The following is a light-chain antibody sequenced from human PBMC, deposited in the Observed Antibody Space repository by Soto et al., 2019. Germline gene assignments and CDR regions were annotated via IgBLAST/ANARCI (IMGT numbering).Light chain of an antibody. J-gene: IGKJ1*01. CDR3: QQSFRRWT. Sequence: DIQMTQSPSSLSASVGDIITMTCRASQRISRKLNWYQQRPGKAPKLLIYAASSLQSGVPSRFSGSGSGTGFTLTISSLQPEDFATYYCQQSFRRWTFGQGTKVEIK. CDR2: AAS. CDR1: QRISRK. V-gene: IGKV1-39*01.